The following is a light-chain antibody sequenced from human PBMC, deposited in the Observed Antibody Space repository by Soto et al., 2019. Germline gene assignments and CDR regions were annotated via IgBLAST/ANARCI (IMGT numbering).Light chain of an antibody. CDR3: GTWDSSLSAGGVV. CDR2: DNN. Sequence: QSVLTQPPSVSAAPGQKVTISCSGSSSNIGNNYVSWYQQLPGTAPKLLIYDNNKRPSGIPDRFSGSKSGTSATLGITGLQTGDEAEYYCGTWDSSLSAGGVVFGGGTKLTVL. J-gene: IGLJ2*01. V-gene: IGLV1-51*01. CDR1: SSNIGNNY.